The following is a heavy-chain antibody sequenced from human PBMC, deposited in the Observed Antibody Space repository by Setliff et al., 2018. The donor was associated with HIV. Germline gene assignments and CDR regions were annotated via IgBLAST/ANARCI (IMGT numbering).Heavy chain of an antibody. Sequence: ASVKVSCKISGYIFSHYGVTWVRQAPGQGLEYMGYISGYTGITHYAQSFQGRVTMTTDPSKYTAYMELRSLKYDDTAVYYCARDAGTGGTGRWVDPWGQGTMVTVSS. CDR3: ARDAGTGGTGRWVDP. CDR2: ISGYTGIT. D-gene: IGHD1-1*01. V-gene: IGHV1-18*01. CDR1: GYIFSHYG. J-gene: IGHJ5*02.